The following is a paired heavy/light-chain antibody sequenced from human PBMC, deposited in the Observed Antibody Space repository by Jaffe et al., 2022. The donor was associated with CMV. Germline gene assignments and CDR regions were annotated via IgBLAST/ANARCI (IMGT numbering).Heavy chain of an antibody. CDR3: ARGLRTYYYDSSGYPPGY. CDR1: GGSFSGYY. D-gene: IGHD3-22*01. V-gene: IGHV4-34*01. CDR2: INHSGST. Sequence: QVQLQQWGAGLLKPSETLSLTCAVYGGSFSGYYWSWIRQPPGKGLEWIGEINHSGSTNYNPSLKSRVTISVDTSKNQFSLKLSSVTAADTAVYYCARGLRTYYYDSSGYPPGYWGQGTLVTVSS. J-gene: IGHJ4*02.
Light chain of an antibody. V-gene: IGKV1-6*01. CDR3: LQDYNYPRT. Sequence: AIQMTQSPSSLSASVGDRVTITCRASQGIRNDLGWYQQKPGKAPKLLIYAASSLQSGVPSRFSGSGSGTDFTLTISSLQPEDFATYYCLQDYNYPRTFGQGTKLEIK. CDR2: AAS. J-gene: IGKJ2*01. CDR1: QGIRND.